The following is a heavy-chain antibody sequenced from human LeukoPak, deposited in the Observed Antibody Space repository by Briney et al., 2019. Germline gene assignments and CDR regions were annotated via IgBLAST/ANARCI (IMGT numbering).Heavy chain of an antibody. J-gene: IGHJ4*02. Sequence: SETLSLTCTVSGGSISIYYWSWIRQPPGKGLEWIGYIYYSRSTNYNPSLKSRVTISVDTSKNQFSLKLSSVTAADTAVYYCARQYQATIFGRFDYWGQGTLVTVSS. V-gene: IGHV4-59*08. CDR1: GGSISIYY. D-gene: IGHD3-3*01. CDR3: ARQYQATIFGRFDY. CDR2: IYYSRST.